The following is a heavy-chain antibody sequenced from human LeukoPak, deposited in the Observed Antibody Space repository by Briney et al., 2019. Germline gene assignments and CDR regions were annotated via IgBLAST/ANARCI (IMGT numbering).Heavy chain of an antibody. J-gene: IGHJ4*02. Sequence: PSETLSLTCSISDGSISSYYWNWIRQSPGKGLEWIGRIHYSGSTHYNPSLQSRVSISIDTSKNHFSLKLRSVTAVHTAVYYCARWGHFDTSGYFVVDYWGQGTLVTVSS. CDR2: IHYSGST. D-gene: IGHD3-22*01. CDR3: ARWGHFDTSGYFVVDY. CDR1: DGSISSYY. V-gene: IGHV4-59*01.